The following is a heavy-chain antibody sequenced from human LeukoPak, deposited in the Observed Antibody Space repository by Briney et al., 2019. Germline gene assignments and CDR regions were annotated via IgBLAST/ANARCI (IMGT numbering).Heavy chain of an antibody. Sequence: GGSLRLSCAASGFTFTTYWMSWVRQAPGKGLEWVANIKQGGTEKFYVDSVKGRFTISRDNAENSLYLQMNSLRVEDTAVYYCAREHYFYHMDGWGEGTTVTVSS. CDR3: AREHYFYHMDG. V-gene: IGHV3-7*01. J-gene: IGHJ6*03. CDR2: IKQGGTEK. CDR1: GFTFTTYW.